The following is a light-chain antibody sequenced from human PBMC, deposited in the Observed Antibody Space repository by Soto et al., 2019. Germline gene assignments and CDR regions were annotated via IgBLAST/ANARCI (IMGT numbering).Light chain of an antibody. CDR3: QKYGSSPLT. CDR2: GAS. CDR1: QSVSSSY. V-gene: IGKV3-20*01. J-gene: IGKJ4*01. Sequence: EIVLTQSPGTLSLAPGERATLYCRASQSVSSSYLAWYQQKPGQAPSLLINGASRRATGIPDRFSGSESETDFPLTNSRMAPENSAVYYCQKYGSSPLTFGGGTKVEIK.